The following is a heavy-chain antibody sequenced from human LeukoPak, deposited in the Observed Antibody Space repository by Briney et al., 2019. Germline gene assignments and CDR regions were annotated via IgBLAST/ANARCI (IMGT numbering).Heavy chain of an antibody. J-gene: IGHJ5*02. CDR1: GFTFSSYW. D-gene: IGHD5-24*01. CDR2: IKQDGSEK. CDR3: AREIEMATINWFDP. Sequence: GGSLRLSCAASGFTFSSYWMNWVRQAPGKGLEWVANIKQDGSEKYYVDSVKGRFTISRDNAKNSLYLQMNSLRAEDTAVYYCAREIEMATINWFDPWGQGTLVTVSS. V-gene: IGHV3-7*01.